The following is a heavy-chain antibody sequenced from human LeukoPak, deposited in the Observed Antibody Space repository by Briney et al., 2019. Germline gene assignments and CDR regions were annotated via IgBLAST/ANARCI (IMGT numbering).Heavy chain of an antibody. CDR3: AKDHSGGGWPTFEY. CDR1: GFTFSSYA. CDR2: ITKYDGRL. D-gene: IGHD2-15*01. V-gene: IGHV3-23*01. Sequence: QTGGSLRLSCAASGFTFSSYAMSWVRQAPGKGLEWLASITKYDGRLYYADSVRGRFTISRDTSQNELYLQMNSLRVDDSAIYYWAKDHSGGGWPTFEYLGRGTLVTVSS. J-gene: IGHJ4*02.